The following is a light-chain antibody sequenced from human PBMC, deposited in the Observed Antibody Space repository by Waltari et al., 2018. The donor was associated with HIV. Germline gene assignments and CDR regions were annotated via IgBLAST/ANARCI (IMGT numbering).Light chain of an antibody. V-gene: IGKV1-33*01. CDR2: DAS. CDR1: KYISNY. J-gene: IGKJ4*01. CDR3: RQYDKLPLT. Sequence: DIQITQSPCSLSASVRDRVTITGHASKYISNYLHWYHQQPGKAPNRLIYDASNLETGVPSRFSGSGSGIGFTFTISSLQPEDLATDHCRQYDKLPLTGGGGTKVEIK.